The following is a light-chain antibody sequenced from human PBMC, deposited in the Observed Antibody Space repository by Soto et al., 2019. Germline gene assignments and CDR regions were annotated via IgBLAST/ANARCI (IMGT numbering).Light chain of an antibody. Sequence: QSVLTQPPSVSGAPGQRVTISCTESSSNIGASSDVHWYQQLPGTAPKLLIYGNSNRPSGVPDRFSGSKSGTSASLAITGLQAQDEADYHCQSSDSSLSGWVFGGGTKLTVL. V-gene: IGLV1-40*01. CDR2: GNS. J-gene: IGLJ3*02. CDR3: QSSDSSLSGWV. CDR1: SSNIGASSD.